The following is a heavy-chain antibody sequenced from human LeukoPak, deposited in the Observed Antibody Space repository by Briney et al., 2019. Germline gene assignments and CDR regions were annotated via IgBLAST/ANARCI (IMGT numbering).Heavy chain of an antibody. J-gene: IGHJ3*02. D-gene: IGHD3-22*01. CDR3: AREIYDSSGHGAFDI. Sequence: GGSLRLSCAASGFTVSSNYMSWVRQAPGKGLEWVSVIYSGGSTYYADSVKGRFTISRDNSKNTLYLQMNSLRAEDTAVYYCAREIYDSSGHGAFDIWGQGTMVTVSS. V-gene: IGHV3-53*01. CDR2: IYSGGST. CDR1: GFTVSSNY.